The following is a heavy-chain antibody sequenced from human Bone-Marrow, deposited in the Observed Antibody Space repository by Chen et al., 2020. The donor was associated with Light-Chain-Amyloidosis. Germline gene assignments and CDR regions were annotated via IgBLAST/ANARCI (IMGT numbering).Heavy chain of an antibody. Sequence: EVQLEQSGPEVKKPGESLKISCKGSGYTFPNYWIGWVRQMPGKGLEWIGVIYPDDSDARYRPPFEGQVTISADKSITAAYLQGRSLKASDTAMYYCARRRDGYIFDYWGQGTLVTVSS. D-gene: IGHD5-12*01. J-gene: IGHJ4*02. CDR1: GYTFPNYW. CDR3: ARRRDGYIFDY. V-gene: IGHV5-51*01. CDR2: IYPDDSDA.